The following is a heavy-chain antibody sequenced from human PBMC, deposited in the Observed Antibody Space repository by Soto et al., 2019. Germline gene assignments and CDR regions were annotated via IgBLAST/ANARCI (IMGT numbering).Heavy chain of an antibody. J-gene: IGHJ6*02. D-gene: IGHD6-13*01. CDR3: ARDSGNPSSSWYLPYYYYYGMDV. V-gene: IGHV1-18*01. Sequence: ASVKVSCKASGYTFTSYGISWVRQAPGQGLEWMGWISAYNGNTNYAQKLQGRVTMTTDTSTSTAYMELRSLRSDDTAVYYCARDSGNPSSSWYLPYYYYYGMDVWGQGTTVTVSS. CDR2: ISAYNGNT. CDR1: GYTFTSYG.